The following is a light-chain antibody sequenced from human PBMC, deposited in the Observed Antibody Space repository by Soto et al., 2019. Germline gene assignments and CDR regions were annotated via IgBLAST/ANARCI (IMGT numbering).Light chain of an antibody. CDR3: CSYAGNGAWV. J-gene: IGLJ3*02. CDR1: SSDVGGYNY. CDR2: DVN. Sequence: QSVLTQPRSVSGSPGQSVTISCTGTSSDVGGYNYVSWYQQHPGKAPKLVIYDVNRRPSGVSDRFSGFKSGNTASLTISGLQAEDEADFFCCSYAGNGAWVFGGGTKLTVL. V-gene: IGLV2-11*01.